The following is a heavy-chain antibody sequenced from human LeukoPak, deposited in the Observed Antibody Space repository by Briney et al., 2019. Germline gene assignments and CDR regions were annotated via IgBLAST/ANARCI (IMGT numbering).Heavy chain of an antibody. Sequence: GGSLRLSCAASGFTFSYYAMSWVRQAPRKGLEWVSAISGSGDSTYYADSVKGRFTISRDNSKNTLSLQMNSLRAGNTAVYYCAKYVGSSSGAFDIWGQGTMVTVSS. CDR2: ISGSGDST. V-gene: IGHV3-23*01. J-gene: IGHJ3*02. CDR3: AKYVGSSSGAFDI. CDR1: GFTFSYYA. D-gene: IGHD6-6*01.